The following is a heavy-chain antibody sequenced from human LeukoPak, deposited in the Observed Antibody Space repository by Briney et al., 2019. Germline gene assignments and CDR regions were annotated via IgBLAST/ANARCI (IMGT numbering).Heavy chain of an antibody. CDR3: ARRYCDSATCDTFDC. V-gene: IGHV3-21*01. Sequence: PGGSLRLSCAASGSSFSTYTMSWVRQAPGRGLEWVSSISTSSDYIYYADSVRGRFTISRDNAKNSLYLQMDSLRAEDTAVYYCARRYCDSATCDTFDCWGQGTLVTVSS. D-gene: IGHD2-2*01. CDR2: ISTSSDYI. CDR1: GSSFSTYT. J-gene: IGHJ4*02.